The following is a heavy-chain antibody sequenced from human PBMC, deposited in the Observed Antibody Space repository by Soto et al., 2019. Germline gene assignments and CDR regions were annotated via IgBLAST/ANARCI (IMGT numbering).Heavy chain of an antibody. J-gene: IGHJ4*02. CDR2: FDPEDGDA. D-gene: IGHD6-6*01. Sequence: ASVKVSCKVSGYTLTELSMHWVRQAPGKGLEWMGGFDPEDGDAIYSQKFQGRVTMTEDTSTDTAFMELSSLRSEDTALYYCATCGSSEFDCWGQGTLVTVSS. CDR3: ATCGSSEFDC. CDR1: GYTLTELS. V-gene: IGHV1-24*01.